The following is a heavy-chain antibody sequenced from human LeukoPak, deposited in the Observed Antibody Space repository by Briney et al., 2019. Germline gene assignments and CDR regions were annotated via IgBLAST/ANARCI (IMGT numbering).Heavy chain of an antibody. CDR2: ISSSSSTI. D-gene: IGHD1-1*01. CDR3: ARGPGGAFDF. Sequence: PGGSLRLSCAASGFIFSTYSMNWVRQAPGKGLEWVSYISSSSSTIYYADSVKGRFTISRDNAKNSLYLQINTLRVEDTAVYYCARGPGGAFDFWGHGAMVTVSS. J-gene: IGHJ3*01. V-gene: IGHV3-48*01. CDR1: GFIFSTYS.